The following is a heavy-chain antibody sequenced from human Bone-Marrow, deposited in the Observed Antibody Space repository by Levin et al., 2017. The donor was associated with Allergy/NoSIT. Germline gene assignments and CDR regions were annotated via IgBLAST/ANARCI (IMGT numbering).Heavy chain of an antibody. CDR2: ITRDGNEK. CDR1: GFSFSGYW. V-gene: IGHV3-7*01. CDR3: SRCEDY. Sequence: QTGGSLRLSCTASGFSFSGYWMSWVRQAPGKGLEWVASITRDGNEKFYVDSVKGRFTISRDNAKNSLYLQMNSLRAEDTAVYYCSRCEDYWGQGTLVTVST. J-gene: IGHJ4*02.